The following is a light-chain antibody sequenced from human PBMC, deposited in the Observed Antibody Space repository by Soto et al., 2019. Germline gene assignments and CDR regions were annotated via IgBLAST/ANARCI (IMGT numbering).Light chain of an antibody. CDR2: DAS. CDR1: QSVSTY. V-gene: IGKV3-11*01. CDR3: PPRSNWFPSLT. Sequence: EIVLTQSPATLSLSPGERATLSCRASQSVSTYLAWYQQKPGQAPRLLIYDASNRATGIPARFSGSGSGTDFTHTISSLERQGSPVYYYPPRSNWFPSLTFGGGTKVEIK. J-gene: IGKJ4*01.